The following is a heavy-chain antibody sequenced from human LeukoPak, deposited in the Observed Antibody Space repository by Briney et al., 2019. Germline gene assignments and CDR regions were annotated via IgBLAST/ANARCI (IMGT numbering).Heavy chain of an antibody. CDR1: GGSISSGGYS. J-gene: IGHJ4*02. V-gene: IGHV4-30-2*01. CDR2: IYHSGST. Sequence: SETLSLTCAVSGGSISSGGYSWSWIRQPPGKGLEWIGYIYHSGSTYYNPSPKSRVTISVDRSKNQFSLKLSSVTAADTAVYYCARVSPYYYDSSALDYWGQGTLVTVSS. D-gene: IGHD3-22*01. CDR3: ARVSPYYYDSSALDY.